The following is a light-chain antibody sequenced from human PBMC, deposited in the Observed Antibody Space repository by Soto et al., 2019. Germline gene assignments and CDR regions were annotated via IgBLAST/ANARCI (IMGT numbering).Light chain of an antibody. CDR2: WAS. CDR1: QSVLCRSDNKNY. J-gene: IGKJ2*01. CDR3: QQYYTSPDT. Sequence: DIVMTQSPDSLAVSLGERATINCKSSQSVLCRSDNKNYLAWYQQRSGQPPKLLIYWASTRESGVPDRFSGSGSGTDFTLAISSLQAEDVAVYYCQQYYTSPDTFGQGTKLEIK. V-gene: IGKV4-1*01.